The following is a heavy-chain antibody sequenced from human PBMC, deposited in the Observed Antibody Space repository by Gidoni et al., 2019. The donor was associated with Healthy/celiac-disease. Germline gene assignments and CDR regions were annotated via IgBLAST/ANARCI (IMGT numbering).Heavy chain of an antibody. V-gene: IGHV3-21*01. J-gene: IGHJ3*02. CDR3: ARDSLNYYDSSGSYAFDI. Sequence: EVQLVESGGGLVKPGGSLRLSCAASGFTFSSCSMNWVRQAPGKGLEWVSSISSSSSYIYYADSVKGRFTISRDNAKNSLYLQMNSLRAEDTAVYYCARDSLNYYDSSGSYAFDIWGQGTMVTVSS. CDR2: ISSSSSYI. D-gene: IGHD3-22*01. CDR1: GFTFSSCS.